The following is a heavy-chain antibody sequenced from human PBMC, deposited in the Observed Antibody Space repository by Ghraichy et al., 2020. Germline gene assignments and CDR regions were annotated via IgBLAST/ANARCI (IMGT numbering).Heavy chain of an antibody. D-gene: IGHD2-15*01. CDR3: ARSYIVVVVAAMEEAFDI. CDR1: GGSVSSGSYY. CDR2: IYYSGST. V-gene: IGHV4-61*01. Sequence: SQTLSLTCTVSGGSVSSGSYYWTWIRQPPGKGLEWIGHIYYSGSTYYNPSLRSRVTISVDTSKNQFSLKLTSLTAADTAVYYCARSYIVVVVAAMEEAFDIWGQGTMVTVSS. J-gene: IGHJ3*02.